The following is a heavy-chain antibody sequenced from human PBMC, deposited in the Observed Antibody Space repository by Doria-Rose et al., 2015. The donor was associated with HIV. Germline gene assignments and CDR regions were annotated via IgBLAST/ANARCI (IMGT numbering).Heavy chain of an antibody. Sequence: PSGTLSLTCAVSGGSISSSNWWSWVRQPPGKGLEWIGQIYHSGNTNYNPSLKSRVTISAGKSKNQFSLKLTSVTAADTAVYYCARDLGIQLWLGYWGQGTLATVSS. D-gene: IGHD5-18*01. CDR1: GGSISSSNW. CDR2: IYHSGNT. CDR3: ARDLGIQLWLGY. V-gene: IGHV4-4*02. J-gene: IGHJ4*02.